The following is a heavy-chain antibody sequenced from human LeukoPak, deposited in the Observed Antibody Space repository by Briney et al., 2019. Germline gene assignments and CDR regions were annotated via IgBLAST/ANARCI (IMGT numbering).Heavy chain of an antibody. D-gene: IGHD5-18*01. J-gene: IGHJ4*02. Sequence: PGGSLRLSCATSGFTFSSYEMNWVRQAPGKGLEWVSFISSSGSTIYYADSVKGRFTVSRDNAKNSLFLQMNSLRADDTAVYYCARGRQPTLRSYGYELIDYWGQGTLVTVSS. CDR3: ARGRQPTLRSYGYELIDY. V-gene: IGHV3-48*03. CDR2: ISSSGSTI. CDR1: GFTFSSYE.